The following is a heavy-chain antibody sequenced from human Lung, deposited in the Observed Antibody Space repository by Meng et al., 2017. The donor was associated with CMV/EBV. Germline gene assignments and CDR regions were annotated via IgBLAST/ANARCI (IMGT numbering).Heavy chain of an antibody. J-gene: IGHJ4*02. CDR2: IDDSGST. Sequence: QVQRQESGPGLGKPSGTLSLTCGVSGVSISSNIRWTWVRQSPGKGLEWIGDIDDSGSTNYNPSLNSRISISLDKSKNHFSLKVNSVTAADTAVYYCARGKQDAWELLAYWGQGALVTVSS. V-gene: IGHV4-4*02. CDR1: GVSISSNIR. CDR3: ARGKQDAWELLAY. D-gene: IGHD1-26*01.